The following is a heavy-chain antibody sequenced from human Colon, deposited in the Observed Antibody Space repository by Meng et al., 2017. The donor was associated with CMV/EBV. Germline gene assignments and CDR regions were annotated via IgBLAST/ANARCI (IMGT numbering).Heavy chain of an antibody. Sequence: LSLTCAASGFTFTNAWMSWVRQAPGKGLEWVGRIKSKTDGGTTDYAAPVKGRFTISRDDSKNTLYLQMNSLKTEDTAVYYCTTDYRSTPAANALYYYGMDVWGQGTTVTVSS. CDR1: GFTFTNAW. CDR3: TTDYRSTPAANALYYYGMDV. D-gene: IGHD6-13*01. V-gene: IGHV3-15*01. J-gene: IGHJ6*02. CDR2: IKSKTDGGTT.